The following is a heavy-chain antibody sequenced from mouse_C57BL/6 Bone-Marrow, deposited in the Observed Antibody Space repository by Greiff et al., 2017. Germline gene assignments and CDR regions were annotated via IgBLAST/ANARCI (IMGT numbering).Heavy chain of an antibody. J-gene: IGHJ2*02. V-gene: IGHV1-81*01. CDR2: IYTRSGNN. CDR3: ARCVGPFAY. CDR1: GYTFTSYG. Sequence: QVQLQQSGAELARPAASVKLSCKASGYTFTSYGISWVKQRTGKGLEWIGEIYTRSGNNYYNETIKGKATLSADKSSSTACMELRILTSEDSAVYFGARCVGPFAYWGHGTSLTVSS.